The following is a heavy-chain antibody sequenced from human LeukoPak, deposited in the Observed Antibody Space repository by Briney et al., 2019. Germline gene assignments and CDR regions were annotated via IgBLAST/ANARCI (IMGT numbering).Heavy chain of an antibody. Sequence: SVKVSCKASGYTFTSYGISWVRQAPGQGLEWMGGIIPIFGTANYAQKFQGRVTITADESTSTTYMELSSLRSEDTAVYYCARGVHKFYYDRSGYQPYAFDIWGQGTMVTISS. J-gene: IGHJ3*02. CDR1: GYTFTSYG. D-gene: IGHD3-22*01. CDR3: ARGVHKFYYDRSGYQPYAFDI. CDR2: IIPIFGTA. V-gene: IGHV1-69*13.